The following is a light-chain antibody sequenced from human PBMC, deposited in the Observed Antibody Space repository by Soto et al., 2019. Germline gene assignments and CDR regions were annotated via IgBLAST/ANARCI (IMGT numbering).Light chain of an antibody. V-gene: IGKV3-11*01. Sequence: EIVLTQSPATLSLSPGERATLSCRASRSVTRYLAWYQQKPGQAPRLLIYDASTRATGIPARFSGSGSGTDVTLTISSLEPGDFAVYFCQQSSDWPLTFGGGTKVEIK. J-gene: IGKJ4*01. CDR1: RSVTRY. CDR3: QQSSDWPLT. CDR2: DAS.